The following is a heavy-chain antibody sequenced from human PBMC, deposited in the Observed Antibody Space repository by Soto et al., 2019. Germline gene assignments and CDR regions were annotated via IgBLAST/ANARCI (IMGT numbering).Heavy chain of an antibody. CDR3: AKDVLDSSGYAGNAFDV. CDR1: GFTFENYA. Sequence: EVQLVESGGDSVKPGRSLRLSCVVSGFTFENYAMHWVRQTPWKGLEWVSGVSWNSDSIGYADSVKGRFTISRDNAKNSLYLQMSSVRAEDTALYYSAKDVLDSSGYAGNAFDVWGQGTMVTVSS. D-gene: IGHD3-22*01. CDR2: VSWNSDSI. J-gene: IGHJ3*01. V-gene: IGHV3-9*01.